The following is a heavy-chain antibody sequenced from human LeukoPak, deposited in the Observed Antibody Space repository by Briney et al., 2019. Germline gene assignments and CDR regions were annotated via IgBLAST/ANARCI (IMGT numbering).Heavy chain of an antibody. J-gene: IGHJ3*02. Sequence: SETLSLTCTVSGGSISSSSYYWGWIRQPPGKGLEWIGNIYYSGSTHYNPSLKSRVTTSIDTSKNQFSLKLSSVTAADTAVYYCARIYGRGAFDIWGQGTMVTVSS. D-gene: IGHD5-12*01. V-gene: IGHV4-39*01. CDR3: ARIYGRGAFDI. CDR2: IYYSGST. CDR1: GGSISSSSYY.